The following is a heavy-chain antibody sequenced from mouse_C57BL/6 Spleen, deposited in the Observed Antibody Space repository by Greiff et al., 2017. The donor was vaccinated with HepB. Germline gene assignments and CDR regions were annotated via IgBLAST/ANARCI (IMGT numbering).Heavy chain of an antibody. D-gene: IGHD1-1*01. Sequence: VQLQESGAELVKPGASVKISCKASGYAFSSYWMNWVKQRPGKGLEWIGQIYPGDGDTNYNGKFKGKATLTADKSSSTAYMQLSSLTSEDSAVYFCAREYYGSSPYYYAMDYWGQGTSVTVSS. V-gene: IGHV1-80*01. CDR2: IYPGDGDT. CDR1: GYAFSSYW. J-gene: IGHJ4*01. CDR3: AREYYGSSPYYYAMDY.